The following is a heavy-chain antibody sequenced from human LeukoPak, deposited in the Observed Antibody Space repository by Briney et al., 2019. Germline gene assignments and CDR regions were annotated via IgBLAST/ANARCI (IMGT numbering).Heavy chain of an antibody. D-gene: IGHD3-22*01. CDR2: INHSGST. Sequence: SETLSLTCTVYGGSFSGYYWSWIRQPPGKGLEWIGEINHSGSTNYNPSLKSRVTISVDTSKNQFSLKLSSVTAADTAVYYCARGTHYDSSGYYYYGMDVWGQGTTVTVSS. V-gene: IGHV4-34*01. CDR1: GGSFSGYY. J-gene: IGHJ6*02. CDR3: ARGTHYDSSGYYYYGMDV.